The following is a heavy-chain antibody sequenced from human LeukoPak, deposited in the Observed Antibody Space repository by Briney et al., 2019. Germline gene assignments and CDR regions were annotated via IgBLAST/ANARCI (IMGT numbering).Heavy chain of an antibody. CDR3: AGGRSGVTVNNWFDP. J-gene: IGHJ5*02. D-gene: IGHD4-11*01. V-gene: IGHV4-59*01. CDR2: IYYSGST. Sequence: PSETLSLTCTVSGGSISSYYWSWIRQPPGKGLEWIGYIYYSGSTNYSPSLKSRVTISVDTSKNQFSLKLSSVTAADTAVYYCAGGRSGVTVNNWFDPWGQGTLVTVSS. CDR1: GGSISSYY.